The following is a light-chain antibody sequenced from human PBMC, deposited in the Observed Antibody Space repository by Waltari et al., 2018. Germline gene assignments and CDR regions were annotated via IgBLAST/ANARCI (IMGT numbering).Light chain of an antibody. CDR2: EVS. CDR3: SSYAGTNNPYV. CDR1: SSDVGGSNY. Sequence: QSALTQPPSASGSPGQSVTISCTGTSSDVGGSNYASWYQQHPGKAPKLMIYEVSKRPSGVPDRFSGSKSGNTASLTVSGLQAEDEADYYCSSYAGTNNPYVFGTGTKVTVL. V-gene: IGLV2-8*01. J-gene: IGLJ1*01.